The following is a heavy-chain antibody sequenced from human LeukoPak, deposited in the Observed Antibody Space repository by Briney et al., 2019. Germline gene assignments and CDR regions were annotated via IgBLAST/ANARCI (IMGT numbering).Heavy chain of an antibody. D-gene: IGHD2-2*01. Sequence: SETLSLTCTVSGGSISNYYWSWIRQPPGKGLEWIGYIYYSGSTNYNPSLKSRVTISVDTSKNQFSLKLSSVTAADTAVYYCARGGMGIVPAATAPYFQHWGQGTLVTVSS. CDR2: IYYSGST. V-gene: IGHV4-59*01. CDR3: ARGGMGIVPAATAPYFQH. CDR1: GGSISNYY. J-gene: IGHJ1*01.